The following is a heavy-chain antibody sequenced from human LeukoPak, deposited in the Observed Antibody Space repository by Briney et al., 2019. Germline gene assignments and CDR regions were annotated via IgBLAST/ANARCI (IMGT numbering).Heavy chain of an antibody. Sequence: SVKVSCKASGFTFTSSAMQWVRQARGQRLEWIGWIVVGSGNTNYAQKFQERVTITRDMSTSTAYMELSSLRSEDTAVYYCATVLPSGSYSSWFDPWGQGTLVTVSS. J-gene: IGHJ5*02. D-gene: IGHD1-26*01. V-gene: IGHV1-58*02. CDR3: ATVLPSGSYSSWFDP. CDR2: IVVGSGNT. CDR1: GFTFTSSA.